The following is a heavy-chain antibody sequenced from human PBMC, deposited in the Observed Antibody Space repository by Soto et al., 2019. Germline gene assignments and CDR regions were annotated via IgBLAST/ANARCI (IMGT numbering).Heavy chain of an antibody. Sequence: EVQLLESGGGLVQPGGSMRLSCAASGFTFSGYAMTWVRQAPGKGLEWVAGISGSGDSTYYADSVQGRFTISRDNAKNTLFLQINSLSTEDTAVYYCAKENIVVVTAGDFDSWGQGTMVTVSS. CDR1: GFTFSGYA. D-gene: IGHD2-21*02. V-gene: IGHV3-23*01. CDR2: ISGSGDST. J-gene: IGHJ4*02. CDR3: AKENIVVVTAGDFDS.